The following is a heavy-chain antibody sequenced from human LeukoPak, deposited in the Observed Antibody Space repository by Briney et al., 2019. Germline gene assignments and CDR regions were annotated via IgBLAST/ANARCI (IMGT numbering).Heavy chain of an antibody. CDR3: ARLGSRKNWFDP. V-gene: IGHV4-59*08. D-gene: IGHD2-15*01. J-gene: IGHJ5*02. Sequence: SETLSLTCTVSGGSISSYYWSWIRQPPGKGLEWIGHIYYSGSTNYNPSLKSRVTISVDTSKNQFSLKLSSVTAADTAVYYCARLGSRKNWFDPWGQGTLVTVSS. CDR1: GGSISSYY. CDR2: IYYSGST.